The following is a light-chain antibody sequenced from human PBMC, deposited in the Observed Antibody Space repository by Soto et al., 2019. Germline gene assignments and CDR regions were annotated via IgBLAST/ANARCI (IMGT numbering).Light chain of an antibody. CDR1: QGISNY. CDR3: QKYNSAPRT. V-gene: IGKV1-27*01. Sequence: DIQMTQSPSSLSASVGDRITITCRASQGISNYLAWYQQKPGKVPKLLIYAASTLQSGVPSRFSGSGSWTDFTLTISSLQPEDVATDYCQKYNSAPRTFGQGTKVEIK. CDR2: AAS. J-gene: IGKJ1*01.